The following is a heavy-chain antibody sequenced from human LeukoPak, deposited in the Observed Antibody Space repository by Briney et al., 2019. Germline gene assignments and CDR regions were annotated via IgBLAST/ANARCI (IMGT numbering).Heavy chain of an antibody. J-gene: IGHJ6*02. D-gene: IGHD2-21*02. CDR2: IIPILGVA. CDR3: ARDGYCGGDCTYYYYYGMDV. Sequence: SVKVSCKASGGTFSSYAISWVRQAPGQGLEWMGRIIPILGVANYAQKFQGRVTITADKSTSTAYMELSSLRSEDTAVYYCARDGYCGGDCTYYYYYGMDVWGQGTTVTVSS. CDR1: GGTFSSYA. V-gene: IGHV1-69*04.